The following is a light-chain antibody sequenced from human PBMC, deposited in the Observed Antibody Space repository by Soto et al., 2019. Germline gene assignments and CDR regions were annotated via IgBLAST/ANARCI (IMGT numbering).Light chain of an antibody. V-gene: IGKV3-20*01. CDR3: QQYGRSPT. CDR1: QSVSSN. J-gene: IGKJ1*01. CDR2: GAS. Sequence: EIVLTQPPVTGYLYPGDTVTLSCRASQSVSSNLAWYQQKPGQAPRLLIYGASSRATGIPDRFSGSGSGTDFTLTISRLEPEDFAVYYCQQYGRSPTFGQGTKVDIK.